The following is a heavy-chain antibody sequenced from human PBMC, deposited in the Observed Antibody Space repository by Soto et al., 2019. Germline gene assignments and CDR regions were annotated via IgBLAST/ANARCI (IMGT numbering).Heavy chain of an antibody. CDR3: AREETAWPLAYGLDV. D-gene: IGHD2-21*02. CDR1: GFTFSNYY. Sequence: LRLSCAVSGFTFSNYYIHGVRQAPGKGLEWVSSIRSGRDTFYADSVKGRFSISRDDATSSVSLQMNSLRGEDTAVYFCAREETAWPLAYGLDVWGQGTTVTVSS. J-gene: IGHJ6*02. V-gene: IGHV3-21*01. CDR2: IRSGRDT.